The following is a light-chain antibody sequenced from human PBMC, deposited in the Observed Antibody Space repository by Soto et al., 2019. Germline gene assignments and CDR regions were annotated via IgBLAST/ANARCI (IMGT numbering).Light chain of an antibody. Sequence: EVVLTQSPDTLSLPPGERATLSCRASQSISSYLAWYQQKPGQAPRLLISDASSRATGIPARFSGSGSGTDFTLTISSLEPEDFAVYDCQQLTDWPPQWTFGQGTKVEIK. V-gene: IGKV3-11*01. CDR3: QQLTDWPPQWT. J-gene: IGKJ1*01. CDR2: DAS. CDR1: QSISSY.